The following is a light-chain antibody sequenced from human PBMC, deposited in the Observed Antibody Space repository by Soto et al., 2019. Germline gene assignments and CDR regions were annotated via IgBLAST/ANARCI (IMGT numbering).Light chain of an antibody. CDR2: DAS. CDR1: QNIGRW. Sequence: DIQMTQSPSTLSASIGDRVTISCRASQNIGRWLAWYQQKPGKAPKLLIYDASSLQSGVPSRFSGSGPGTDFTLTTTSLNPEHFATYYCQQVYLNPTSTFSGGTKVDIK. J-gene: IGKJ4*01. V-gene: IGKV1-5*01. CDR3: QQVYLNPTST.